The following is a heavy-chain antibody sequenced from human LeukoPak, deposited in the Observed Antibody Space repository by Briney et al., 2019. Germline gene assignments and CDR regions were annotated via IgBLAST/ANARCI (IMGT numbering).Heavy chain of an antibody. D-gene: IGHD1-26*01. V-gene: IGHV4-39*07. CDR1: GDSIKNIIYY. J-gene: IGHJ4*02. CDR3: ARAPSGVSFDY. CDR2: IYYRGNT. Sequence: PSETLSLTCTVSGDSIKNIIYYWGWIRQPPGKGLEWIGSIYYRGNTYYNPSLKGRVTISIDASKNQFSLNLNSVTAADTAVYYCARAPSGVSFDYWGQGTLVTVSS.